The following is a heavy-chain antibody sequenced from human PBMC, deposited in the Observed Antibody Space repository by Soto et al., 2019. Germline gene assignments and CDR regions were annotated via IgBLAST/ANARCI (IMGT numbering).Heavy chain of an antibody. V-gene: IGHV3-23*01. D-gene: IGHD2-15*01. CDR2: ISGSGGST. J-gene: IGHJ4*02. CDR3: AKAQRGQYCSGGSCYLFDY. Sequence: PGGSLRLSCAASGFTFSSYAMSWVRQAPGKGLEWVSAISGSGGSTYYADSVKGRFTISRDNSKNTLYLQMNSLRAEDTAVYYCAKAQRGQYCSGGSCYLFDYWGQGTLVTVS. CDR1: GFTFSSYA.